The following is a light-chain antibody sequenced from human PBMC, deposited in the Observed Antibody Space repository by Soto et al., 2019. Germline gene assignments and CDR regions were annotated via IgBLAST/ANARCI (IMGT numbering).Light chain of an antibody. CDR3: QQVNSYPII. V-gene: IGKV1-9*01. CDR2: AAS. Sequence: DIQLTQSPSFLSASVGDRVTITSRASQGISNYLAWYQQKAGKAPNLLIYAASTLQSGVPTRFSGSGSGTEFTLTTSSLQPEDFATYYCQQVNSYPIIFGQGTRLEIK. J-gene: IGKJ5*01. CDR1: QGISNY.